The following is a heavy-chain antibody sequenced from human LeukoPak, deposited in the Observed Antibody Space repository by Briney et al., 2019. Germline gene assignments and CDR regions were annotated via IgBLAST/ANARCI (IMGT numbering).Heavy chain of an antibody. J-gene: IGHJ6*02. CDR3: AKVSGGGLYYDGMDV. D-gene: IGHD1-14*01. V-gene: IGHV3-30-3*01. CDR2: ISYDGSNK. CDR1: GFTFSSYA. Sequence: PGGSLRLSCAASGFTFSSYAMHWVRQAPGKGLEWVAVISYDGSNKYYADSVKGRFTISRDNSKNTLYLQMNSLRAEDTAVYYCAKVSGGGLYYDGMDVWGQRTTVTVSS.